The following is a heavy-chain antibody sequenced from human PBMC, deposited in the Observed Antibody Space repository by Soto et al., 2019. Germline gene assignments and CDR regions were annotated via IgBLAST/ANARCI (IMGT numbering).Heavy chain of an antibody. V-gene: IGHV4-38-2*02. CDR1: GYLISSGYY. CDR3: ARGLSSGYNSYYFDY. J-gene: IGHJ4*02. CDR2: IDYSGRT. Sequence: SETMSLTXSVSGYLISSGYYWGWVRQTPGRGLEWLGSIDYSGRTYKNPSLKNRVSASVDLSKNKFSLNLRSVTAANTAVYFCARGLSSGYNSYYFDYWGQGTLVTVSS. D-gene: IGHD3-22*01.